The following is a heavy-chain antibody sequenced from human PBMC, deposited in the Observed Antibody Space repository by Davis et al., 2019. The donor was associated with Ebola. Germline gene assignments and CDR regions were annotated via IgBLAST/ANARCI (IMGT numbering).Heavy chain of an antibody. J-gene: IGHJ4*02. D-gene: IGHD1-26*01. CDR1: GFTFSDYY. V-gene: IGHV3-72*01. Sequence: GESLKISCAVSGFTFSDYYMDWVRLTPGKGLEWVGLSRNKDSRYSTEYAASVRGRFTISRDDSKESLYLQMNSLRTDDTAVYYCAKLVGATTLCFDYWGQGTLVTVSS. CDR3: AKLVGATTLCFDY. CDR2: SRNKDSRYST.